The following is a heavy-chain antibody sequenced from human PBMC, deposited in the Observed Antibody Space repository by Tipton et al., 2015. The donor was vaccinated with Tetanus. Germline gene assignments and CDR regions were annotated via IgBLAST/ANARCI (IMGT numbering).Heavy chain of an antibody. CDR1: GGSISSYY. V-gene: IGHV4-59*01. CDR3: ARTSGYLYSSY. D-gene: IGHD3-3*01. J-gene: IGHJ1*01. CDR2: IDYFGTT. Sequence: LRLSCTVSGGSISSYYWTWIRQFPGKGLEWIGYIDYFGTTKYNPSLKSRVAMSVDTSKNQLSLKLSSVTSADTAVYYCARTSGYLYSSYWGQGTLVTVSS.